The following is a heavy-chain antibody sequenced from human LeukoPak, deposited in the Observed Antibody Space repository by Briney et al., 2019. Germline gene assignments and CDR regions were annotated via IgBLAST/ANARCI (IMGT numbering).Heavy chain of an antibody. CDR3: ARDPGVDTAMVFDY. Sequence: ASVKVSCKASGYTITSYGISWVRQAPGQGLEWMGWISAYNGNTNYAQKLQGRVTMTTDTSTSTAYMELRSLRSDDTAVYYCARDPGVDTAMVFDYWGQGTLVTVSS. CDR1: GYTITSYG. CDR2: ISAYNGNT. V-gene: IGHV1-18*01. D-gene: IGHD5-18*01. J-gene: IGHJ4*02.